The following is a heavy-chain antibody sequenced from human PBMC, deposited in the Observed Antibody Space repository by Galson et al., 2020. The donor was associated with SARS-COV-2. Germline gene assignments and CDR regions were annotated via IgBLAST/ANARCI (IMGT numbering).Heavy chain of an antibody. CDR3: ANEVFTIFGVGQGYYGMDV. V-gene: IGHV1-2*02. J-gene: IGHJ6*02. D-gene: IGHD3-3*01. Sequence: ASVKVSCKASGYTFTGYYMHWVRQAPGQGLEWMGWINPNSGGTNYAQKFQGRVTMTRDTSISTAYMELSRLRSDDTAVYYCANEVFTIFGVGQGYYGMDVWGQGTTVTVSS. CDR2: INPNSGGT. CDR1: GYTFTGYY.